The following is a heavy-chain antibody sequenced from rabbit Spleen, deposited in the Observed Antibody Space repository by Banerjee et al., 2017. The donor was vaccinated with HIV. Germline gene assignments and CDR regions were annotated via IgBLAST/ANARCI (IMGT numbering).Heavy chain of an antibody. CDR3: ARDLAGAIGWNFYL. CDR1: GFSFTDRDV. V-gene: IGHV1S45*01. J-gene: IGHJ4*01. D-gene: IGHD4-1*01. CDR2: INTATGKP. Sequence: QEELEESGGGLVKPEGSLTLTRKASGFSFTDRDVMCWVRQAPGKGLEWIACINTATGKPVYATWAKGRFTISTTSSTTVTLQMTSLTAADTATYFCARDLAGAIGWNFYLWGPGPLVTVS.